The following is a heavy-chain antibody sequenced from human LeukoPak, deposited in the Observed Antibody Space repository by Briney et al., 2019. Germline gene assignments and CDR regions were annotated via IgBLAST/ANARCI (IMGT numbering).Heavy chain of an antibody. CDR2: IKQDGSEK. J-gene: IGHJ4*02. D-gene: IGHD3-16*01. V-gene: IGHV3-7*01. Sequence: GGSLRLSCAASGFTFSSYWMSWVRQAPGKGLEWVANIKQDGSEKYYVDSVKGRFTISRDNAKNSLYLQMNSLRAEDTAVYYRSKTPGWGFWGGFDFWGQGTLVTVSS. CDR1: GFTFSSYW. CDR3: SKTPGWGFWGGFDF.